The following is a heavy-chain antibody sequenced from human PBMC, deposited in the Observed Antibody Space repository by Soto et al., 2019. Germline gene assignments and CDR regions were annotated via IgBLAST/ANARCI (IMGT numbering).Heavy chain of an antibody. J-gene: IGHJ1*01. D-gene: IGHD2-8*01. CDR1: GYKFTTYF. CDR2: IHPSGDT. V-gene: IGHV1-46*01. Sequence: GASVKVSCKASGYKFTTYFIHWVRQAPGQGLEWMGMIHPSGDTGYGQKFRGRVTMTIDTSTTTAYMELRNLISEDTAIYFSVRGYCTTTPCSGDFQHWGQGTLVTVSS. CDR3: VRGYCTTTPCSGDFQH.